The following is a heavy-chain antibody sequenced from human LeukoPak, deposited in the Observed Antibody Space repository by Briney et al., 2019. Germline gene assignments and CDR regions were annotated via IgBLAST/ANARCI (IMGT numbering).Heavy chain of an antibody. CDR1: GGSISSGDYY. CDR3: ARESRGGTYYYDSSGHPPDY. J-gene: IGHJ4*02. Sequence: SETLSLTCTVSGGSISSGDYYWSWIRQPPGKGLEWIGYIYYSGSTYYNPSLKSRVTISVDTSKNQFSLKLSSVTAADTAVYYCARESRGGTYYYDSSGHPPDYWGQGTLVTVSS. D-gene: IGHD3-22*01. V-gene: IGHV4-30-4*01. CDR2: IYYSGST.